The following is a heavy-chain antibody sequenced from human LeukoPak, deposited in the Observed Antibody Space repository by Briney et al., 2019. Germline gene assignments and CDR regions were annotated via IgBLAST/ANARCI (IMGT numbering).Heavy chain of an antibody. CDR2: IYYSGST. D-gene: IGHD6-13*01. J-gene: IGHJ4*02. V-gene: IGHV4-39*01. CDR1: GGSISSSSYY. Sequence: SETLSLTCTVSGGSISSSSYYWGWIRQPPGKGLEWLGSIYYSGSTYYNPSLKSRVTISVDTSKNQFSLKLSSVTAADTAVYYCATQRIAAAEDYWGQGTLVTVSS. CDR3: ATQRIAAAEDY.